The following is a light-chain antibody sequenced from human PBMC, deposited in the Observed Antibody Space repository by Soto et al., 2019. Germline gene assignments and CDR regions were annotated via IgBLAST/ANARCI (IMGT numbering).Light chain of an antibody. CDR2: AAS. V-gene: IGKV1-27*01. J-gene: IGKJ4*01. CDR1: QGIKNY. Sequence: DIQVTQHPSSLSASVGDRVTITCRASQGIKNYLAWYQQKPGETPKLLIYAASTLESGIPPRFSGSGSGTDFTLTTNNLQPEDVATYYCQRYYNAPFTFGGGTKVDIK. CDR3: QRYYNAPFT.